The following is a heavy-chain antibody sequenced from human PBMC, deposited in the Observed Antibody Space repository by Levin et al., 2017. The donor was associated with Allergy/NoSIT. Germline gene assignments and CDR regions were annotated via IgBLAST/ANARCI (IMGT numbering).Heavy chain of an antibody. J-gene: IGHJ4*02. D-gene: IGHD6-19*01. Sequence: PGGSLRLSCAASGFTFSSYAMSWVRQAPGKGLEWVSALSSGGDTTYYADSVKGRFTVSRDNSKNTLYLQMDRLRAEDTAVYYCAKPTYGGWYYFDYWGQGTLVTVSS. CDR2: LSSGGDTT. V-gene: IGHV3-23*01. CDR3: AKPTYGGWYYFDY. CDR1: GFTFSSYA.